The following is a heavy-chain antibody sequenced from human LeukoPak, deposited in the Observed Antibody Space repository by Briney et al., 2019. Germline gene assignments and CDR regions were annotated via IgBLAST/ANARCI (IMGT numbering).Heavy chain of an antibody. D-gene: IGHD1-26*01. V-gene: IGHV3-30*14. CDR3: AAKGNGYSGSYVFAH. Sequence: GGSLRLSCAASGCTFSSYAMHWVRQAPGKGLEWVAVISYDGSNKYYADSVKGRFTISRDNSENTLDLQMNSLRAEDTAVYYCAAKGNGYSGSYVFAHWGQGTLVTVSS. CDR1: GCTFSSYA. J-gene: IGHJ4*02. CDR2: ISYDGSNK.